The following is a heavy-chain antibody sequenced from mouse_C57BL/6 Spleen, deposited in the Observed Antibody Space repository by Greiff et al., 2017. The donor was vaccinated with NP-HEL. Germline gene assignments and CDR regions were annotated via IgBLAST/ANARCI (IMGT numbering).Heavy chain of an antibody. CDR2: IDPNSGGT. CDR1: GYTFTSYW. V-gene: IGHV1-72*01. Sequence: VQLQQPGAELVKPGASVTLSCKASGYTFTSYWMHWVKQRPGRGLEWIGRIDPNSGGTKYNEKFKSKATLTVDKPSSTAYMQLRSLTSEDSAVYYCARSEYYGSSYFDYGGQGTTLTVSS. D-gene: IGHD1-1*01. CDR3: ARSEYYGSSYFDY. J-gene: IGHJ2*01.